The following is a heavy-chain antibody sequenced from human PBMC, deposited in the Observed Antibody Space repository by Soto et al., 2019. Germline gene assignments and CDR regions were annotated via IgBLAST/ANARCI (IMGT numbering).Heavy chain of an antibody. CDR1: GGNPSNSA. V-gene: IGHV1-69*01. CDR2: IIPVFGII. CDR3: AGGRIVVAGSSAYYSMDV. Sequence: QVHLLLQSGAEVKKPGSSVKVACKASGGNPSNSAISWVRQAPDQGLEWMGGIIPVFGIISHAQNFQGRVTITADESTSTAYMELSSLRSEDTAVYFCAGGRIVVAGSSAYYSMDVWGQGTTVTVSS. D-gene: IGHD6-19*01. J-gene: IGHJ6*02.